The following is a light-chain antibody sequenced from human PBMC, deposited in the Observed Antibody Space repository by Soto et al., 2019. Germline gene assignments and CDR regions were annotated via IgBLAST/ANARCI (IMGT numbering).Light chain of an antibody. V-gene: IGLV1-44*01. CDR1: ISNIGSNT. CDR2: TND. Sequence: QLVLTQPPSASGTPGQRVTISCSGSISNIGSNTVNWYQQLPRTAPKLLIYTNDQRPSGVPDRFSGSKSGTSASLAISGLQSEDEADYYCAAWDDSLNGLVFGGGTKLTVL. J-gene: IGLJ2*01. CDR3: AAWDDSLNGLV.